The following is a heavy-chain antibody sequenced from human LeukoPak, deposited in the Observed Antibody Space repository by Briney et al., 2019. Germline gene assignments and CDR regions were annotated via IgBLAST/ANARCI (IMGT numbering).Heavy chain of an antibody. CDR3: IRANYDSSGYYSYAEYFQH. CDR2: ISSSSSYI. CDR1: GFTFSSYS. V-gene: IGHV3-21*01. D-gene: IGHD3-22*01. J-gene: IGHJ1*01. Sequence: PGGSLRLSCAASGFTFSSYSMNWVRQAPGKGLEWVSSISSSSSYIYYADSVKGRFTISRDNAKNSLYLQMNSLRAEDTAVYYCIRANYDSSGYYSYAEYFQHWGQGTLVTVSS.